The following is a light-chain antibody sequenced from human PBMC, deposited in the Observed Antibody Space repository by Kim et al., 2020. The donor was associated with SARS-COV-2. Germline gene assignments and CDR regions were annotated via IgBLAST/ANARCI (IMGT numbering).Light chain of an antibody. V-gene: IGLV2-14*01. J-gene: IGLJ1*01. Sequence: QSALTQPASVSGSPGQSITISCTGTSSDIGGYNYVSWYQQHPGKAPKLMIYEVSKRPSGLSNRFSGSKSGNTASLTISGLQAEDEADYYCSSYSSNSTSALYVFATGTKVTVL. CDR1: SSDIGGYNY. CDR2: EVS. CDR3: SSYSSNSTSALYV.